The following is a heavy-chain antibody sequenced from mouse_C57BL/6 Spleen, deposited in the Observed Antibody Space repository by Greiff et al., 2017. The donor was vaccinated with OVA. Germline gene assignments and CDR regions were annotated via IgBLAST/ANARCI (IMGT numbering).Heavy chain of an antibody. CDR1: GYTFTSYW. J-gene: IGHJ3*01. Sequence: QVQLKQPGAELVMPGASVKLSCKASGYTFTSYWMHWVKQRPGQGLEWIGEIDPSDSYTNYNQKFKGKSTLTVDKSSSTAYMQLSSLTSEDSAVYYCARVMGRAWFAYWGQGTLVTVSA. D-gene: IGHD2-3*01. CDR3: ARVMGRAWFAY. V-gene: IGHV1-69*01. CDR2: IDPSDSYT.